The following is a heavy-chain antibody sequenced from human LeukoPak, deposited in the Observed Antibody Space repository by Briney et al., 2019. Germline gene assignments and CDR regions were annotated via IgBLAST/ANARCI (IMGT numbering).Heavy chain of an antibody. CDR2: VSAHSGNT. Sequence: GASVKVSCKASGYTYNYYGITWVRQAPGQRLEWMGWVSAHSGNTNYAQKFQGRVTMTADTFTTTAYMELRSLRYDDAAVYYCARWNYYGSGRDYYYGMGVWGQGTTVTVSS. D-gene: IGHD3-10*01. J-gene: IGHJ6*02. CDR3: ARWNYYGSGRDYYYGMGV. V-gene: IGHV1-18*01. CDR1: GYTYNYYG.